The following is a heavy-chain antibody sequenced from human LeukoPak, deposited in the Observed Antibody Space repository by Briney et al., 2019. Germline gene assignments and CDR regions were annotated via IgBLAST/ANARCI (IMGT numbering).Heavy chain of an antibody. D-gene: IGHD2-15*01. CDR2: IYTSGST. Sequence: SETLSLTCTVSGGSISSGSYYWSWIRQPAGKGLEWIGRIYTSGSTNYNPSLKSRVTMSVDTSKNQFSLKLSSVTAADTAVYYCARSSIVYRRPFDYWGQGTLVTVSS. CDR3: ARSSIVYRRPFDY. CDR1: GGSISSGSYY. V-gene: IGHV4-61*02. J-gene: IGHJ4*02.